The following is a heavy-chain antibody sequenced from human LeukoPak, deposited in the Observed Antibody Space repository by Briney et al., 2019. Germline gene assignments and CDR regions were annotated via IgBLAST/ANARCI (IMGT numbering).Heavy chain of an antibody. J-gene: IGHJ4*02. Sequence: XYMXWVRQAPGXXXXWMGIINPSGGSTSXAQKFQGRVTMTRDXXTSXVYMELSRLRSEDTAVYYCXXXXXXXXXXGYXGQXXXXTVSS. CDR1: XY. CDR2: INPSGGST. CDR3: XXXXXXXXXXGY. V-gene: IGHV1-46*01.